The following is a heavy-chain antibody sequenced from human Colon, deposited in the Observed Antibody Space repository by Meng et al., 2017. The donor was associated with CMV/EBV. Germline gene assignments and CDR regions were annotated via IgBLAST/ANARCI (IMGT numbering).Heavy chain of an antibody. CDR1: KYTLSNFY. J-gene: IGHJ4*02. V-gene: IGHV1-46*01. CDR2: VKPSGDTT. CDR3: ARGLEDTRRVIGY. D-gene: IGHD1-1*01. Sequence: KVSKYTLSNFYIYWVRQAPGQGLEWMGLVKPSGDTTTNAQKFQDRVNVTRDTSTTTIYMELTSLTFDDTAVYYCARGLEDTRRVIGYWGQGTLVTVSS.